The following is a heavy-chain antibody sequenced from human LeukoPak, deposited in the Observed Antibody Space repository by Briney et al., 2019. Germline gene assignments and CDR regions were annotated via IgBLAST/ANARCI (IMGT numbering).Heavy chain of an antibody. CDR2: MNPNSGNT. J-gene: IGHJ5*02. Sequence: ASVKVSCKASGYTFTSYDINWVRQATGQGLEWMGWMNPNSGNTGYAQKFQGRVTITRNTSISTAYMELSSLRSEDTAVYCCARGALYCSSTSCYRSYNWFDPWGQGTLVTVSS. CDR1: GYTFTSYD. V-gene: IGHV1-8*03. D-gene: IGHD2-2*02. CDR3: ARGALYCSSTSCYRSYNWFDP.